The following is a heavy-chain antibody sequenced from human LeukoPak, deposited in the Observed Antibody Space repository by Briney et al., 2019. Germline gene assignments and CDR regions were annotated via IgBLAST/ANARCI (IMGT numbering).Heavy chain of an antibody. CDR2: IIPIFGTA. CDR1: GGTFSSYA. J-gene: IGHJ4*02. Sequence: SVKVSCKASGGTFSSYAISWVRQAPGQGLEWMGGIIPIFGTANYAQKFQGRVTITADESTSTAYMELSSLTSEDTAVYYCARDRGFYYDSSGYYYFDYWGQGTLVTVSS. D-gene: IGHD3-22*01. V-gene: IGHV1-69*13. CDR3: ARDRGFYYDSSGYYYFDY.